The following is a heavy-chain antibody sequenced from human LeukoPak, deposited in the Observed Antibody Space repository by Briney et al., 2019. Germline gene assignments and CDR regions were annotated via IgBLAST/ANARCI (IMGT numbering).Heavy chain of an antibody. J-gene: IGHJ5*02. D-gene: IGHD3-3*01. CDR1: GGSISGYY. CDR2: IYYSGST. Sequence: SETLSLTCTVSGGSISGYYWSWIRQPPGKGLEWIGYIYYSGSTNYTPSLKSRVTISVDTSKNPFSPKMSSVTAADTAVYSCATTDRDDFWSGYPNWFDPWGQGTLVTASS. CDR3: ATTDRDDFWSGYPNWFDP. V-gene: IGHV4-59*01.